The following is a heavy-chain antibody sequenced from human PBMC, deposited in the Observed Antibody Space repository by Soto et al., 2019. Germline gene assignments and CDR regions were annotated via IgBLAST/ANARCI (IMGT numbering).Heavy chain of an antibody. CDR2: IYPGDSDT. CDR3: ARRAGYSRRWEFEP. CDR1: VYSFTSYW. V-gene: IGHV5-51*01. Sequence: GESLKISCTVSVYSFTSYWIGCVLGGPGKGLDWMGIIYPGDSDTRYSPSFQGQVTISADKSISTAYLQWSSLKASDTAMYYCARRAGYSRRWEFEPWGQGTLVTVSS. J-gene: IGHJ5*02. D-gene: IGHD6-13*01.